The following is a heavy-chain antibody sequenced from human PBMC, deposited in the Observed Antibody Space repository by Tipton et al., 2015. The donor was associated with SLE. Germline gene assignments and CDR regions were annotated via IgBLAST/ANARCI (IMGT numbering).Heavy chain of an antibody. CDR1: GFTFSVYA. D-gene: IGHD2-15*01. V-gene: IGHV3-30*03. J-gene: IGHJ4*02. CDR3: ASEGYCSGGSCLLDH. Sequence: SLRLSCAASGFTFSVYAMHWVRQAPGKGLEWVAVISHDGTNKYCADSVKGRFTISRDNSRNTLYLQVHSLRAEETALYYCASEGYCSGGSCLLDHWGQGTLVTVSS. CDR2: ISHDGTNK.